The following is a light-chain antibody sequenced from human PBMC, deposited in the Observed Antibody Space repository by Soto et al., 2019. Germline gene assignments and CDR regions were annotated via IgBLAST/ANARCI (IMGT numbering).Light chain of an antibody. J-gene: IGKJ3*01. V-gene: IGKV3-15*01. CDR3: QKYHSWPAFT. CDR1: QIIASN. Sequence: EVVMTQSPVPRSVSPGERATLSCRASQIIASNLACYKQKPGQATRLLIYDASTRATGIHARFSRNGSVTEFTLTSSSLQSEDFAVYYWQKYHSWPAFTFPPGTKVDI. CDR2: DAS.